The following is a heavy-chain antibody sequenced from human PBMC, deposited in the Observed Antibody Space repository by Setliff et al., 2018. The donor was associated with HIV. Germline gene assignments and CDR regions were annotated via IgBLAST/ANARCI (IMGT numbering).Heavy chain of an antibody. CDR1: GGSISSGSYF. D-gene: IGHD7-27*01. CDR2: IYTSGST. Sequence: SETLSLTCTVSGGSISSGSYFWTWIRQPAGKGLEWIGRIYTSGSTNYNPSLKSRVTMSVDTSKNQFSLKLSSVTAADTAVYYCARDPLGYYYGMDVWGQGTTVTVSS. CDR3: ARDPLGYYYGMDV. J-gene: IGHJ6*02. V-gene: IGHV4-61*02.